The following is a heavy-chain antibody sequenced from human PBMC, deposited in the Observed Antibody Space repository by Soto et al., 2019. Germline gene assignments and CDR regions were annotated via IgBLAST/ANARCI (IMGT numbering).Heavy chain of an antibody. Sequence: EVQLVQSGAEVKKPGESLKISCKGSGYSFTSYWIGWVRQMPGKGLEWMGIIYPGDSDTRYSPSFQGQVTISADKSISTAYLQWSSLKASDTAMYYCARQKSPSVVKEEGYYYGMDVWGQGTTVTVSS. D-gene: IGHD3-22*01. CDR2: IYPGDSDT. CDR3: ARQKSPSVVKEEGYYYGMDV. V-gene: IGHV5-51*01. CDR1: GYSFTSYW. J-gene: IGHJ6*02.